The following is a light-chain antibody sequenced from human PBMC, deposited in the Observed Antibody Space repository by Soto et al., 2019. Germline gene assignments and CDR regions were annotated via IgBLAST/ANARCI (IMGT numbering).Light chain of an antibody. V-gene: IGKV1-5*01. CDR1: QSISVW. J-gene: IGKJ1*01. CDR2: DAS. CDR3: QQYNNWPRT. Sequence: DIPMTQSTSPLSASVGDRVTISCRASQSISVWLAWYQQKAGKAPNLLIYDASSLESGVPSRFSGSGSGTEFTLTISSLQSEDFAVYYCQQYNNWPRTFGQGTKVDIK.